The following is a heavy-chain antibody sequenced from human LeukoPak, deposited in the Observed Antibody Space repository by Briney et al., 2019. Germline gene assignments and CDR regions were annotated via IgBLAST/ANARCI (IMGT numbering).Heavy chain of an antibody. V-gene: IGHV1-2*02. D-gene: IGHD2-15*01. CDR3: AREGGQGGFDF. CDR2: INPNSGGT. CDR1: GYTFTDDY. Sequence: SVKVSCKASGYTFTDDYLHWVRQAPGQGLEWMGWINPNSGGTNYAQKFQGRVTMTRDTSINTAYMELSRLGSDDTAVYYCAREGGQGGFDFWGQGTLVTVSS. J-gene: IGHJ4*02.